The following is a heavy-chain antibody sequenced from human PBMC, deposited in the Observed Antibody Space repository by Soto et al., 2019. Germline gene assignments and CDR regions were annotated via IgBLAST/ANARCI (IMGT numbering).Heavy chain of an antibody. D-gene: IGHD2-2*01. CDR1: GYTFTSYG. CDR2: ISAYNGNT. CDR3: ARALSRYCSSTSCYYYYMDV. J-gene: IGHJ6*03. Sequence: ASVKVSCKASGYTFTSYGISWVRQAPGQGLEWMGWISAYNGNTNYAQKLQGRVTMTTDTSTSTAYMELRSLRSGDTAVYYCARALSRYCSSTSCYYYYMDVWGKGTTVTVSS. V-gene: IGHV1-18*01.